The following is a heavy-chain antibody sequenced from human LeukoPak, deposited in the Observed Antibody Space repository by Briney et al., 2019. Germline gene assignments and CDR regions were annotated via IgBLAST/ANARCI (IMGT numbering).Heavy chain of an antibody. V-gene: IGHV3-21*01. CDR1: GFTFSSYS. CDR3: ARVTAVAGLDY. Sequence: PGGSLRLSCAASGFTFSSYSMNWVRQAPGKGLEWVSSISSSSYIYYADSVKGRFTISRDNAKNSLSLQMNSLRAEDTAVYYCARVTAVAGLDYWGQGTLVTVSS. CDR2: ISSSSYI. D-gene: IGHD6-19*01. J-gene: IGHJ4*02.